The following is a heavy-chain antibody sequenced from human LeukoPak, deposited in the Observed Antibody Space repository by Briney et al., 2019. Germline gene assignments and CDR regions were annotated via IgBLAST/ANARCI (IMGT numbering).Heavy chain of an antibody. CDR3: AREPIAAGHFDY. D-gene: IGHD6-13*01. CDR1: GGTFSSYA. J-gene: IGHJ4*02. V-gene: IGHV1-69*04. Sequence: SVKVSCKASGGTFSSYAISWVRQAPGQGLEWMGRIIPILGIANYAQKFQGRVTITADKSTSTAYMELSSLRSEDTAVYYCAREPIAAGHFDYWGQGTLVTVSS. CDR2: IIPILGIA.